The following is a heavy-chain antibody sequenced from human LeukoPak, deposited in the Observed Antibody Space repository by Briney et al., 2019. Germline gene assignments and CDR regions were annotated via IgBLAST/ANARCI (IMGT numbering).Heavy chain of an antibody. D-gene: IGHD6-25*01. CDR2: INHSGST. V-gene: IGHV4-34*01. CDR1: GGSFSGYY. Sequence: SETLSLTCAVYGGSFSGYYWSWIRQPPGKGLEWIGEINHSGSTNYNPSLKSRVTISVDTSKNQFSLKLCSVTAADTAVYYCAQSSGDAFDIWGQGTMVTVSS. CDR3: AQSSGDAFDI. J-gene: IGHJ3*02.